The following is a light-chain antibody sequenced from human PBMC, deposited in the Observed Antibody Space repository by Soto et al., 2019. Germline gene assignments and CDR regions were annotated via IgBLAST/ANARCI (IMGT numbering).Light chain of an antibody. CDR2: GAS. V-gene: IGKV3-15*01. Sequence: EKMMTQSPATLSVYPGERATLSCRASQSGSSKLAWYQQKPGQAPRLLIYGASTRATGIPARFSGSGSGTEFTLTISSLQSEDFAVYYCQQYNNWPPITFGQGTLLEIK. CDR3: QQYNNWPPIT. J-gene: IGKJ5*01. CDR1: QSGSSK.